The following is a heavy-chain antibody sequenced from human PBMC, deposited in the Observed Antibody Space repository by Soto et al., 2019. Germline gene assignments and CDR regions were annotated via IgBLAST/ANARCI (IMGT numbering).Heavy chain of an antibody. V-gene: IGHV3-30*03. D-gene: IGHD5-12*01. CDR2: ISYDGSNK. J-gene: IGHJ4*02. CDR1: GFTFSSYG. CDR3: ARGHRDGYNLDY. Sequence: GGSLRLSCAASGFTFSSYGMHWVRQAPGKGLEWVAVISYDGSNKYYADSVKGRFTISRDNSKNTLYLQMNSLRAGDTAVYYCARGHRDGYNLDYWGQGTLVTVSS.